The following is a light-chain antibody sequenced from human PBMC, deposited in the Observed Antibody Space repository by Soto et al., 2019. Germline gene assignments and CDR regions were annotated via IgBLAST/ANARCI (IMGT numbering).Light chain of an antibody. CDR3: QQYINWPPLT. CDR1: QSVRSN. CDR2: GAS. J-gene: IGKJ4*01. Sequence: EIVLTQSPATLSVSPGGRVTLSCRASQSVRSNLAWYQQKPGQAPRLLIFGASTRATNIPARFSGSGSGTEFTLTISSLQSEDFAVYYCQQYINWPPLTFGGGTKVDIK. V-gene: IGKV3-15*01.